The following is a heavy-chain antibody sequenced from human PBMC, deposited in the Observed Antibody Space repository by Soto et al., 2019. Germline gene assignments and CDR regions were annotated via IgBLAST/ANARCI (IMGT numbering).Heavy chain of an antibody. J-gene: IGHJ4*02. CDR3: ARGIGFNGSGSYSAY. Sequence: PGGSLRLSCAASGFTFSSYSMNWVRQAPGKGLEWVSSISSSSSYIYYADSVKGRFTISRDNAKNSLYLQMNSLRAEDTAVYYCARGIGFNGSGSYSAYWGQGTLVTVSS. CDR1: GFTFSSYS. CDR2: ISSSSSYI. D-gene: IGHD3-10*01. V-gene: IGHV3-21*01.